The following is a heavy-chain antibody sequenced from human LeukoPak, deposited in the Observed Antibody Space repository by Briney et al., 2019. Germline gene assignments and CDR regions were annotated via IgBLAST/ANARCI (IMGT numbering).Heavy chain of an antibody. V-gene: IGHV3-30*18. Sequence: GGSLRLSCAASGFTFSSYAMSWVRQAPGRGLEWVAVISYDGSNKYYADSVKGRFTISRDNSKNTLYLQMNSLRAEDTAVDYCAKDVLRYFEWLDYWGQGTLVTVSS. CDR3: AKDVLRYFEWLDY. D-gene: IGHD3-9*01. CDR1: GFTFSSYA. CDR2: ISYDGSNK. J-gene: IGHJ4*02.